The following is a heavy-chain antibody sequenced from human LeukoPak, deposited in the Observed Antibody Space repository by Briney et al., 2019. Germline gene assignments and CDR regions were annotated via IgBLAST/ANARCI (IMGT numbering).Heavy chain of an antibody. J-gene: IGHJ4*02. Sequence: GGSLRLSCAASGFTFSSYAMSWVRQAPGKGLEWVSAISGSGGSTYYADSVKGRFTISRDNSKNTLYLQMNSLRAEDTAVYYCAKGIEYYGSGSYSNFDYWGQGTLVTVSS. D-gene: IGHD3-10*01. V-gene: IGHV3-23*01. CDR1: GFTFSSYA. CDR3: AKGIEYYGSGSYSNFDY. CDR2: ISGSGGST.